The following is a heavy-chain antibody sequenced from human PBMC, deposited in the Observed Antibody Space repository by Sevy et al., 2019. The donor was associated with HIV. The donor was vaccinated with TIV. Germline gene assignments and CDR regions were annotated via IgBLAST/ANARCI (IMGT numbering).Heavy chain of an antibody. D-gene: IGHD4-17*01. Sequence: GGSLRLSCAASGFTFDSYAMIWVRQAPGKGLDWVSAISGSGASRYYADSVRGRFTISGDNSKNTLFLQMNSLRVEDTAVYYCATERHGDYGLDYWGQGTLVTVSS. CDR2: ISGSGASR. V-gene: IGHV3-23*01. CDR1: GFTFDSYA. J-gene: IGHJ4*02. CDR3: ATERHGDYGLDY.